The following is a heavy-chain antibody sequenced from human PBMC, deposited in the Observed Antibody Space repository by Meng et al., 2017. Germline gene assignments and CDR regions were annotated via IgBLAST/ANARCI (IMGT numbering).Heavy chain of an antibody. J-gene: IGHJ4*02. CDR3: ARSSLRAKDY. V-gene: IGHV4-34*01. CDR2: INHSGST. CDR1: GGSFSGYY. D-gene: IGHD4/OR15-4a*01. Sequence: GSLRLSCAVYGGSFSGYYWSWIRQPPGKGLEWIGEINHSGSTNYNPSLKSRVTISVDTSKNQFSLKLSSVTAADTAVYYCARSSLRAKDYWGQGTLVTVSS.